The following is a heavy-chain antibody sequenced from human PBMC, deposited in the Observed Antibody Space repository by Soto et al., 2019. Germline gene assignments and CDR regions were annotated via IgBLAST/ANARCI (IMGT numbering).Heavy chain of an antibody. CDR2: IYPGDSDT. J-gene: IGHJ6*03. Sequence: EVQLVQPGAEVKKPGGSLKISCKGAGYSFTSYWIGWVRQIPWKGLEWMGIIYPGDSDTRYSTSCQGQVTISADKSISTAYLQWRRLKASDTTMYYCARQQKYAFWCGYGYRDVWGKATTVTSSS. CDR3: ARQQKYAFWCGYGYRDV. V-gene: IGHV5-51*01. D-gene: IGHD3-3*01. CDR1: GYSFTSYW.